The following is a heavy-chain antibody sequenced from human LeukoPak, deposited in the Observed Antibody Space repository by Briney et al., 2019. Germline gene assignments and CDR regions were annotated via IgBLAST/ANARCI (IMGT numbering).Heavy chain of an antibody. V-gene: IGHV2-5*02. Sequence: ESGPTLLNPTPTLTLTCTFSGFSLSTSGVGVGWIRQPPGKALEWLSVVYWDDVKRYSPSLKSRFTIAKDTSKNQVVLTMTNMDPVDTATYYCARAWYNWNDYFYYMDVWGKGTTVTVSS. J-gene: IGHJ6*03. CDR3: ARAWYNWNDYFYYMDV. CDR2: VYWDDVK. CDR1: GFSLSTSGVG. D-gene: IGHD1-1*01.